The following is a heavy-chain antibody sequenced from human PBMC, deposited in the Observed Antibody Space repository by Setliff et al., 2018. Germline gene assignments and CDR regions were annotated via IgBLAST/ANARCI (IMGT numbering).Heavy chain of an antibody. V-gene: IGHV4-38-2*02. Sequence: SETLSLTCTVSGYSISSGYYWGWTRQPPGKGLEWIGSIYHSGSTYYNPSLKSRVTISVDTSKNQFSLKLSSVTAADTAVYYCATYSSGWYYFDYWGQGTLVTVSS. CDR2: IYHSGST. CDR1: GYSISSGYY. J-gene: IGHJ4*02. CDR3: ATYSSGWYYFDY. D-gene: IGHD6-19*01.